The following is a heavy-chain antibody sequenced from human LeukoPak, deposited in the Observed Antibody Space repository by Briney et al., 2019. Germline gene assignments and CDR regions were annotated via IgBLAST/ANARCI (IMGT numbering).Heavy chain of an antibody. D-gene: IGHD3-22*01. CDR2: ISYDGSNK. CDR1: GFTFSSYS. CDR3: ARDLAYYYDSSGPLDY. V-gene: IGHV3-30*03. J-gene: IGHJ4*02. Sequence: PGGSLRLSCAASGFTFSSYSMNWVRQAPGKGLEWVAVISYDGSNKYYADSVKGRFTISKDNSKNTLYLQMNSLRAEDTAVYYCARDLAYYYDSSGPLDYWGQGTLVTVSS.